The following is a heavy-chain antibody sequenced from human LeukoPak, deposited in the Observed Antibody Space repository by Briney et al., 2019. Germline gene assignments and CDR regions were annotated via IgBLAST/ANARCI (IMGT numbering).Heavy chain of an antibody. CDR1: GGSISSSSYY. Sequence: SETLSLTCTVSGGSISSSSYYWGWIRQPPGKGLEWIGYIYYSGSTNYNPSLKSRVTISVDTSKNQFSLKLSSVTAADTAVYYCSIAVAGTDFDYWGQGTLVTVSS. J-gene: IGHJ4*02. CDR3: SIAVAGTDFDY. D-gene: IGHD6-19*01. V-gene: IGHV4-61*05. CDR2: IYYSGST.